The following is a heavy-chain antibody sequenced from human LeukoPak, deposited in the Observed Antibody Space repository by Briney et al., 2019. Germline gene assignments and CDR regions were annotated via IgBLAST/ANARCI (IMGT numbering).Heavy chain of an antibody. J-gene: IGHJ5*02. Sequence: GPLRLSAASSGFTFSDFGMTWVRQAPGRGPDCVSIITSGGTATYYADSERCRFTVSRDNSKNILYLQMDDLRDEDSAMYHCAKDNIPYYMDQSGYVGPWGQGTRVTVSS. CDR3: AKDNIPYYMDQSGYVGP. D-gene: IGHD3-3*01. CDR2: ITSGGTAT. CDR1: GFTFSDFG. V-gene: IGHV3-23*01.